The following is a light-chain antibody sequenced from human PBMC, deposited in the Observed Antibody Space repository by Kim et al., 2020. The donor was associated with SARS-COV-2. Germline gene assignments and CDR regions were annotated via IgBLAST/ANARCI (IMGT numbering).Light chain of an antibody. J-gene: IGLJ2*01. CDR2: GKN. V-gene: IGLV3-19*01. Sequence: ALGQTVRISCQGDSLRSYFATWYQQKPGQAPVVVIYGKNNRPSGIPDRFSGSSSGNTDSLTITGAQAEDEADYYCNSRDSSGNHVVFGGGTQQTVL. CDR3: NSRDSSGNHVV. CDR1: SLRSYF.